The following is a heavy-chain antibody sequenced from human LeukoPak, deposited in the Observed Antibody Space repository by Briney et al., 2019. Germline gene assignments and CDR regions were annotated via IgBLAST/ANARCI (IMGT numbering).Heavy chain of an antibody. Sequence: SETLSLTCTVSGGSISSYYWSWIRQPPGKGLEWIGYIYYSGSTNYNPSLKSRVTISVDTSKNQFSLKLSSVTAADTAVYYCARDLPPNYDFWSGYPPHYYMDVWGKGTTVTVSS. CDR1: GGSISSYY. D-gene: IGHD3-3*01. CDR2: IYYSGST. CDR3: ARDLPPNYDFWSGYPPHYYMDV. V-gene: IGHV4-59*01. J-gene: IGHJ6*03.